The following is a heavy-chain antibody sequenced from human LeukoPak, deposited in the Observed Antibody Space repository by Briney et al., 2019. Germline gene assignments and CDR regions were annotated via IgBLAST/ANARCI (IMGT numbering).Heavy chain of an antibody. J-gene: IGHJ5*02. CDR3: ARVGDYGNYVNWFDP. CDR2: GYHIGST. V-gene: IGHV4-38-2*02. Sequence: SETLSLTCTVSGYSISSGYYWGWIRQPPGKGLEWIGSGYHIGSTYFNPSLRSRVTILIDIFKNQFSLKMSSVTAADTAIYYCARVGDYGNYVNWFDPWGPGTLVTVSS. CDR1: GYSISSGYY. D-gene: IGHD4-11*01.